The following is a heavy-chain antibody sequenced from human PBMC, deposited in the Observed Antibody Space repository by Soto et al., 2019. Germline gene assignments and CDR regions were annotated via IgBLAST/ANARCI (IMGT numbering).Heavy chain of an antibody. CDR1: GFALSRYW. Sequence: GGSLRLSCTASGFALSRYWLYWVRQAPGKGLVWVSHINSGGNITPYPDSVRGRFTISRDNSKNTLYLDMHSLTTDDTAVYFCARSLWSPYFYYGLDVWGQGTTVTVSS. CDR3: ARSLWSPYFYYGLDV. CDR2: INSGGNIT. J-gene: IGHJ6*02. V-gene: IGHV3-74*01. D-gene: IGHD2-21*01.